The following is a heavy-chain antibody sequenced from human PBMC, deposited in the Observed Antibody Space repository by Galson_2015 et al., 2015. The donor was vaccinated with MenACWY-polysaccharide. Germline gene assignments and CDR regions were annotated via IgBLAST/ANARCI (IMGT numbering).Heavy chain of an antibody. Sequence: QSGAEVKKPGQSLRISCKGSGYSFTSHWIGWVRQMPGKGLEWMGIIYPHDSDTRYSPSFQGHVTISVDKSISTAYLQWSSLQASDTAMYYCARRQWLGYYYGMDVWGQGTTVIVS. CDR3: ARRQWLGYYYGMDV. D-gene: IGHD6-19*01. CDR2: IYPHDSDT. CDR1: GYSFTSHW. V-gene: IGHV5-51*03. J-gene: IGHJ6*02.